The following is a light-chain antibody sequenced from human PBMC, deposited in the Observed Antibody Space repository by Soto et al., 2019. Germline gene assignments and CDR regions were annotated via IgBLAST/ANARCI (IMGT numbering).Light chain of an antibody. CDR2: GAS. Sequence: EIVLTQSPGTLSLSPGERATLSCRAVQSINNNYLAWYQQKRGQAPRLLIYGASSRATGIPDRFSGSGSGTDFTLTISRLEPYDFAVYDCQQYGGSPRTVGQGTKVEIK. V-gene: IGKV3-20*01. CDR3: QQYGGSPRT. CDR1: QSINNNY. J-gene: IGKJ1*01.